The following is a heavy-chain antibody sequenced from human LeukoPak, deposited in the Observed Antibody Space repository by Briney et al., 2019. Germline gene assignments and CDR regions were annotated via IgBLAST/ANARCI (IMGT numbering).Heavy chain of an antibody. CDR1: GFTFSSYA. CDR3: ARSPTPNYDSSGYYPFDY. J-gene: IGHJ4*02. D-gene: IGHD3-22*01. CDR2: ISYDGSNK. V-gene: IGHV3-30-3*01. Sequence: GGSLRLSCAASGFTFSSYAMHWVRQAPGKGLEWVAVISYDGSNKYYADSVKGRFTISRGNSKNTLYLQMNSLRAEDTAVYYCARSPTPNYDSSGYYPFDYWGQGTLVTVSS.